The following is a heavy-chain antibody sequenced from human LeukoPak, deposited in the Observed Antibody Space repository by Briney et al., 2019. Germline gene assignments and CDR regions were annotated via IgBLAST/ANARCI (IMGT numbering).Heavy chain of an antibody. J-gene: IGHJ6*02. CDR2: IYPGDSDT. CDR3: ARLLGYCSSTSCYTEAYYYYYGMDV. V-gene: IGHV5-51*01. D-gene: IGHD2-2*02. Sequence: GESLKISCKGSGYSFTSYWIGWVRQMPGKGLEWKGIIYPGDSDTRYSPSFQGQVTISADKSISTAYLQWSSLKASDTAMYYCARLLGYCSSTSCYTEAYYYYYGMDVWGQGTTVTVSS. CDR1: GYSFTSYW.